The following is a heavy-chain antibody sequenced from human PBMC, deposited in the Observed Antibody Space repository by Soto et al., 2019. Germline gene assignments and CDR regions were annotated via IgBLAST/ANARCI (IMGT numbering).Heavy chain of an antibody. V-gene: IGHV1-18*01. D-gene: IGHD2-21*01. CDR1: GYSFTSYG. Sequence: QVHLVQSGAEVRKPGTSVKVSCKASGYSFTSYGISWVRQAPGQGLEWMGWISTDNGNTNYAHNLQGRVSMTIDPSTSTAYMELWSLGSDDTAEYYCARDVPDTSLFFYYYGMDVWGQGTTVTVSS. CDR2: ISTDNGNT. CDR3: ARDVPDTSLFFYYYGMDV. J-gene: IGHJ6*02.